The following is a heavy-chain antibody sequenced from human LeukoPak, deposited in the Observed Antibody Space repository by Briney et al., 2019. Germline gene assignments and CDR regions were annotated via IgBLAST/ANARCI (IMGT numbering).Heavy chain of an antibody. J-gene: IGHJ4*02. CDR3: ARALRGLRGYYFDY. V-gene: IGHV4-39*01. D-gene: IGHD4-23*01. Sequence: SETLSLTCTVSGGSISSSSYYWGWIRQPPGKGLEWIGSIYYSGSTYYNPSLKSRVTISVDTSKNQFSLKLSSVTAADTAVYYCARALRGLRGYYFDYWGQGTLVTVSS. CDR1: GGSISSSSYY. CDR2: IYYSGST.